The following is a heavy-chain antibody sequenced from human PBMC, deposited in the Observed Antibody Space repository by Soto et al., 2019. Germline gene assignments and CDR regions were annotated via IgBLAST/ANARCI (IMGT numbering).Heavy chain of an antibody. CDR1: GGSFSGYY. D-gene: IGHD2-15*01. Sequence: PSETLSLTCAVYGGSFSGYYWSWIRQPPGKGLEWIGEINHSRRTNYNPSLKSRVTISVDTSKNQFYLKLSSVTAADTPVYYCSRGEYCPDSTILPRVNYAYGMDVWGQGTTDTVSS. CDR3: SRGEYCPDSTILPRVNYAYGMDV. J-gene: IGHJ6*01. CDR2: INHSRRT. V-gene: IGHV4-34*01.